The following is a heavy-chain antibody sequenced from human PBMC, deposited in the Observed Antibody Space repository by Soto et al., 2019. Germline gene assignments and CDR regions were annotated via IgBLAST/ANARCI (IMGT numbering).Heavy chain of an antibody. V-gene: IGHV4-30-4*01. CDR1: GGSISSGDYY. CDR2: IYYSGST. J-gene: IGHJ2*01. Sequence: QVQLQESGPGLVKPSQTLSLTCTVSGGSISSGDYYWGWIRQPPGKGLEWSGYIYYSGSTYYNPSLTSRGTISVDTSKNQFSLKLSSVTAADTAVYYCARGQEIHDDSHYWYFDLWGRGTLVTVSS. CDR3: ARGQEIHDDSHYWYFDL. D-gene: IGHD3-22*01.